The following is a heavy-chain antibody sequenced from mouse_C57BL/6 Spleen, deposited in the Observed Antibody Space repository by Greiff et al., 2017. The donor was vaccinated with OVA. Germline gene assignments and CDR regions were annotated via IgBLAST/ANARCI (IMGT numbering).Heavy chain of an antibody. CDR1: GFTFSSYA. CDR2: ISDGGSYT. J-gene: IGHJ1*03. D-gene: IGHD1-1*01. V-gene: IGHV5-4*03. Sequence: EVMLVESGGGLVKPGGSLKLSCAASGFTFSSYAMSWVRQTPEKRLEWVATISDGGSYTYYPDNVKGRFTISRDNAKNNLYLQMSHLKSEDTAMYYCARVGTTVVGSYWYFDVWGTGTTVTVSS. CDR3: ARVGTTVVGSYWYFDV.